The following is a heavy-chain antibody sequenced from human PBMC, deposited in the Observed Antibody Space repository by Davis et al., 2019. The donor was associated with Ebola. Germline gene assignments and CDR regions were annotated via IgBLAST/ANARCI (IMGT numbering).Heavy chain of an antibody. Sequence: PGGSLRLSCAASGFTFSSYSMNWVRQAPGKGLEWVSSISSSSSYIYYADSVKGRFTISRDNAKNSLYLQMNSLRAEDTAVYYCARATNLHYDIPDDWYYGMDVWGQGTTVTVSS. CDR3: ARATNLHYDIPDDWYYGMDV. J-gene: IGHJ6*02. D-gene: IGHD3-9*01. CDR1: GFTFSSYS. V-gene: IGHV3-21*01. CDR2: ISSSSSYI.